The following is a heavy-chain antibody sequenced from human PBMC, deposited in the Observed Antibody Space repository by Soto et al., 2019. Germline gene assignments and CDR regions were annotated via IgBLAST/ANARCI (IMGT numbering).Heavy chain of an antibody. CDR2: IYDSGST. Sequence: SETLTLTCTVSGGSINNYYWSWIRQPPGKGLEWIGYIYDSGSTNYNPSLKSRVTMSVDTSKNQFSLNLSSVTAADTAVYYCAREHGFSYGLNYFDPWGQGTLVTVSS. CDR1: GGSINNYY. CDR3: AREHGFSYGLNYFDP. J-gene: IGHJ5*02. D-gene: IGHD5-18*01. V-gene: IGHV4-59*01.